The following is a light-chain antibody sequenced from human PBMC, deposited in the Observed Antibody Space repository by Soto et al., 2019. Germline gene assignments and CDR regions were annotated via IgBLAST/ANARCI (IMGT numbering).Light chain of an antibody. J-gene: IGKJ4*01. CDR1: QSVSSI. V-gene: IGKV3-15*01. CDR3: QQYSSWPLT. CDR2: GAS. Sequence: EIVMTQSPPTLSVSAGERATLSCRASQSVSSILAWYQQKPGQAPRLLIYGASTRATGIPARFSGSGSGTEFTLTISSLHSEDSAVYYCQQYSSWPLTFGGGTKVEIK.